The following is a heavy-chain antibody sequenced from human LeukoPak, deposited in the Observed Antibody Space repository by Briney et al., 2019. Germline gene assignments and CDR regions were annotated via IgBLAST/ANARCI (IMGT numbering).Heavy chain of an antibody. CDR1: GYTFTGYY. CDR3: ARGPKNGYCSSTSCSPIFVPFDY. J-gene: IGHJ4*02. Sequence: EASVKVSCKASGYTFTGYYMHWVRQAPGQGLEWMGWINPNSGGTNYAQKFQGRVTMTRDTSISTAYMELSSLRSEDTAVYYCARGPKNGYCSSTSCSPIFVPFDYWGQGTLVTVSS. V-gene: IGHV1-2*02. CDR2: INPNSGGT. D-gene: IGHD2-2*01.